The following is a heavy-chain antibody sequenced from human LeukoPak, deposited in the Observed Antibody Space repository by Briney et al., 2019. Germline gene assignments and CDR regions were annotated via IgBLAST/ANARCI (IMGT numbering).Heavy chain of an antibody. V-gene: IGHV4-59*01. J-gene: IGHJ6*03. CDR3: ARDQRIAVAGHYYYYYMDV. Sequence: PSETLSLTCTVSGGSISRYYWSWIRQPPGKGLEWHGYIYYSGSTNYNPSLKSRVTISEDTSKNQFSLKLSSVTAADPAVYYCARDQRIAVAGHYYYYYMDVWGKGTTVTVSS. D-gene: IGHD6-19*01. CDR1: GGSISRYY. CDR2: IYYSGST.